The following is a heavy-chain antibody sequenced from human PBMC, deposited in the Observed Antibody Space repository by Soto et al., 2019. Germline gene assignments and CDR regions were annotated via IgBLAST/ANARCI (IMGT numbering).Heavy chain of an antibody. CDR1: GGSFSGYY. CDR2: INHSGST. V-gene: IGHV4-34*01. J-gene: IGHJ4*02. CDR3: VRGGRGYSYGYIDY. Sequence: SETLSLNCAGYGGSFSGYYWSWIRQPPGKGLEWIGEINHSGSTNYNPSLKSRVTISVDTSKKQFSLKLSSVTAADTAVYYCVRGGRGYSYGYIDYWGQGTLVTVSS. D-gene: IGHD5-18*01.